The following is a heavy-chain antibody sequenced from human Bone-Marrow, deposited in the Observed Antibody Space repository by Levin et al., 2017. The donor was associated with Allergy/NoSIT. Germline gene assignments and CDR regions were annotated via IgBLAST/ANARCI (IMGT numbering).Heavy chain of an antibody. V-gene: IGHV4-34*01. D-gene: IGHD3-3*01. J-gene: IGHJ5*02. CDR2: INHSGST. CDR1: GGSFSGYY. Sequence: SETLSLTCAVYGGSFSGYYWSWIRQPPGKGLEWIGEINHSGSTNYNPSLKSRVTISVDTSKNQFSLKLSSVTAADTAVYYCARVEGGITIFGVVIIRPTPHNWFDPWGQGTLVTVSS. CDR3: ARVEGGITIFGVVIIRPTPHNWFDP.